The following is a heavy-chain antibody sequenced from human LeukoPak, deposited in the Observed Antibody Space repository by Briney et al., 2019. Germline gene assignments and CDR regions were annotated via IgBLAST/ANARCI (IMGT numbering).Heavy chain of an antibody. CDR1: GGSISTSNYY. Sequence: KTSETLSLTCTVSGGSISTSNYYWGWIRQTPGKGLEWIGSIFHSGSTYKNPSLKSRVTISLDTSKNQFSLKLTSVTAEDTAIYYCARLFGSAHYWGQGTLVTVSS. D-gene: IGHD3-10*01. V-gene: IGHV4-39*07. CDR2: IFHSGST. J-gene: IGHJ4*02. CDR3: ARLFGSAHY.